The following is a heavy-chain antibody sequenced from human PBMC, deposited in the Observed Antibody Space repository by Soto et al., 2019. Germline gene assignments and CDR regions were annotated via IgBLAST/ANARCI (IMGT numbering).Heavy chain of an antibody. CDR1: GGSFSGYY. V-gene: IGHV4-34*01. CDR2: INHSGST. Sequence: QVQLQQWGAGLLKPSETLSLTCAVYGGSFSGYYWSWIRQPPGKGLEWIGEINHSGSTNYNPSLTSRATISVDTSKNQFSLKLSSVTAADTAVYYCARTAWELRAIDYWGQGTLVTVSS. CDR3: ARTAWELRAIDY. D-gene: IGHD1-26*01. J-gene: IGHJ4*02.